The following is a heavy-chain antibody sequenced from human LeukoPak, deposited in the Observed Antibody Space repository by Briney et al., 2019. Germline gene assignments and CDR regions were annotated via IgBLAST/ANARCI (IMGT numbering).Heavy chain of an antibody. CDR2: INPNNGGT. J-gene: IGHJ4*02. Sequence: ASVKVSRKASGYTFSGYYMHWVRQAPGQGLQWMGWINPNNGGTYYAQKFQGRVTMTRDTSISTVYMELSRLRSDDTAVYYCVREGMGSGSYYADYWGQGTLVTVSS. D-gene: IGHD1-26*01. CDR1: GYTFSGYY. CDR3: VREGMGSGSYYADY. V-gene: IGHV1-2*02.